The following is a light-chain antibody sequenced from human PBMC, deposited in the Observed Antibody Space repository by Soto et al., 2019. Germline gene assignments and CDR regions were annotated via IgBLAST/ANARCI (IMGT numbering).Light chain of an antibody. Sequence: DIKVTQSPPTLSASVGDRVTITYRASQTISTWMAWYQQKPGKAPKLLVYDASTLQSGVASRFSGSGSGTEFTLIISSLEPEDFAVYYCQQRSNWGITFGQGTRLEI. V-gene: IGKV1-5*01. CDR1: QTISTW. CDR2: DAS. J-gene: IGKJ5*01. CDR3: QQRSNWGIT.